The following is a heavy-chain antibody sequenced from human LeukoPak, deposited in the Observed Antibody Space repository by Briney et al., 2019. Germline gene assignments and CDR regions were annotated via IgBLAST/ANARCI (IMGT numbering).Heavy chain of an antibody. CDR2: IYSDGIT. Sequence: GGSLRLSCAASGLTVSNNFMSWVRQAPGKGLEWVSVIYSDGITYYADSVMGRFSVSRDNSKNTLYLQMNSLRADDTAVYYCARDTDYYGSGRHGFFNYWGQGTLVTVSS. J-gene: IGHJ4*02. D-gene: IGHD3-10*01. V-gene: IGHV3-66*01. CDR1: GLTVSNNF. CDR3: ARDTDYYGSGRHGFFNY.